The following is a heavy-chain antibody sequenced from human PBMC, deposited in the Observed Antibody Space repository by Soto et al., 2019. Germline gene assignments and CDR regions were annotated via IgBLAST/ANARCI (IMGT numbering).Heavy chain of an antibody. D-gene: IGHD2-2*01. CDR1: GGSMRNDDW. CDR3: ARNGDCTSGICYVGWFDP. Sequence: QVQLQESGPGLVEPSGTLSLTCGVSGGSMRNDDWWSWVRQTPGKGLEWIGEISHYGNTNYNPSLKRRVTMSIDTSKNQFSLKVRSLTAADTAMYYCARNGDCTSGICYVGWFDPWGPGTLVSVSS. J-gene: IGHJ5*02. V-gene: IGHV4-4*02. CDR2: ISHYGNT.